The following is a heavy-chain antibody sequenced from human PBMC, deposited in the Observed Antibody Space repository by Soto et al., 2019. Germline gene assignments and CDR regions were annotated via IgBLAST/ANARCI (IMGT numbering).Heavy chain of an antibody. D-gene: IGHD3-10*01. Sequence: GGSLRLSCAAFGFTVSGKKYVAWVRQAPGKGLEWVSALYDLDGTYYADSVKGRFTTSSDSSRTTVYLQMNSLRPDDTAVYSCASFYILTLDVWGQGTTVTVSS. CDR2: LYDLDGT. CDR3: ASFYILTLDV. CDR1: GFTVSGKKY. V-gene: IGHV3-53*01. J-gene: IGHJ6*02.